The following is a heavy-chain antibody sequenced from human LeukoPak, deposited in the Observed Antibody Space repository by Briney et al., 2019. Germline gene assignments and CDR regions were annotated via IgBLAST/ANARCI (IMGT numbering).Heavy chain of an antibody. CDR3: ARGSLSNSWYFDY. V-gene: IGHV4-31*03. Sequence: SQTLSLTCTVSGGSISSGGYYWSWIRQYPGKGLEWIGYIYYSGSTYYNPSLESRVTTLVDTSKNQFSLKLSSVTAADTAVYYCARGSLSNSWYFDYWGQGTLVIVSS. D-gene: IGHD6-13*01. CDR2: IYYSGST. CDR1: GGSISSGGYY. J-gene: IGHJ4*02.